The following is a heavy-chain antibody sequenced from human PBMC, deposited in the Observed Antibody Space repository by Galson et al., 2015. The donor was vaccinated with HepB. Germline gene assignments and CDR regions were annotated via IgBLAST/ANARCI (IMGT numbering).Heavy chain of an antibody. CDR2: IFSLDST. CDR3: ATESTGTEDAFDI. D-gene: IGHD3-10*01. Sequence: SLRLSCAASGFDVHRHYMHWVRQAPGKGLEWVSVIFSLDSTYYADSVKGRFTISRDDSNEMIHLQMSRLRLEDTAIYYCATESTGTEDAFDIWGQGTMVTVSS. J-gene: IGHJ3*02. V-gene: IGHV3-66*01. CDR1: GFDVHRHY.